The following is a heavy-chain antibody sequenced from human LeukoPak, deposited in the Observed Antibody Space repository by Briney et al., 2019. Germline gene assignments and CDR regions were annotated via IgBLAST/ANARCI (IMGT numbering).Heavy chain of an antibody. D-gene: IGHD3-9*01. CDR2: IRYSGNT. Sequence: SETLSLTCTVSGGSITSSDYYWGWIRQPPGKGLEWIGTIRYSGNTYYNPSLKSRVTISVDISKNHFSLKLSSVTAADTAVYYCASGYFGDAFDVWGQGTMVTVSS. CDR3: ASGYFGDAFDV. V-gene: IGHV4-39*02. CDR1: GGSITSSDYY. J-gene: IGHJ3*01.